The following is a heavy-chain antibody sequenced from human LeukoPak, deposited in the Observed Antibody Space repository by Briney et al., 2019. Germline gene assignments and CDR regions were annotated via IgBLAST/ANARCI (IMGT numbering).Heavy chain of an antibody. Sequence: ASVKVSCKASGYTFISYAMHWVRQAPGQRLEWMGWINAGNGNTKYSQKFQGRITITRDTSASTAYMELSSLRSEDTAVYYCARAGGYGSGSYYSGRDAFDIWGQGTMVTVSS. CDR1: GYTFISYA. V-gene: IGHV1-3*01. D-gene: IGHD3-10*01. J-gene: IGHJ3*02. CDR2: INAGNGNT. CDR3: ARAGGYGSGSYYSGRDAFDI.